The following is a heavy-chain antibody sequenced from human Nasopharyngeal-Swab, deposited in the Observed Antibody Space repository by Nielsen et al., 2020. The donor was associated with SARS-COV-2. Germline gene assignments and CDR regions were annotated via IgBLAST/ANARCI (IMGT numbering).Heavy chain of an antibody. J-gene: IGHJ6*02. CDR3: ARDLVADYALTVRGNYYYGMDV. D-gene: IGHD4/OR15-4a*01. Sequence: ASLKASCKASGYTFTGYYMHWVRQAPGQGLEWMGWINPNSGGTNYAQKFQGWVTMTRDTSISTAYMELSRLRSDDTAVYYCARDLVADYALTVRGNYYYGMDVWGQGTTVTVSS. CDR2: INPNSGGT. V-gene: IGHV1-2*04. CDR1: GYTFTGYY.